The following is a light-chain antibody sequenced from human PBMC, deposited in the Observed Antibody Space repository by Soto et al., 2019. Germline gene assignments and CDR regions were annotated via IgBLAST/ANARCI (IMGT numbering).Light chain of an antibody. CDR2: DIS. CDR1: QSVSSN. V-gene: IGKV3D-15*02. CDR3: QQYGDSPT. Sequence: EIVMTQSPATLSVSPGERATLSCRASQSVSSNLAWYQQKPGQAPSLLIYDISARATGIPTRFSGSGSGTEFTLTISSLQSEDFAVFYCQQYGDSPTFGQGTKVDIK. J-gene: IGKJ1*01.